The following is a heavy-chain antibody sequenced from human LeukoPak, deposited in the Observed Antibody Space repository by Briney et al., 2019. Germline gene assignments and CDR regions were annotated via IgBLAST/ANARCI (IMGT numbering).Heavy chain of an antibody. J-gene: IGHJ4*02. CDR1: GFTFSSYA. Sequence: GGSLRLSCAASGFTFSSYAMHWVRQAPGKGLEWVAVISYDGSNKYYADSVKGRFTISRDNSKNTLYLQMGSLRSEDTAIYYCARGSCSTTNCPSFDHWGQGTLVTVSS. CDR3: ARGSCSTTNCPSFDH. CDR2: ISYDGSNK. D-gene: IGHD2-2*01. V-gene: IGHV3-30-3*01.